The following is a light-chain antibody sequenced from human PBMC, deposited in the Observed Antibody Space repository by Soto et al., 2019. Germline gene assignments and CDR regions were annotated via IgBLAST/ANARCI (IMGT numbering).Light chain of an antibody. Sequence: DIQVTQSPSSLSASAGDRVTITCRTSQSISTYFNWYQQTPGKAPKLLIHGASSLQSGVPSRFSGGGFGTDFTLTINGLQPEDFATYYCQQSYGVPRTFGQGTRVEIK. CDR2: GAS. CDR3: QQSYGVPRT. CDR1: QSISTY. J-gene: IGKJ1*01. V-gene: IGKV1-39*01.